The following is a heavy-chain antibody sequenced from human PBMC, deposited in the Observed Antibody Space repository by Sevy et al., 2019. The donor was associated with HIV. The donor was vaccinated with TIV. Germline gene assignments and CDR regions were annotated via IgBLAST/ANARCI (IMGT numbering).Heavy chain of an antibody. Sequence: GGSLRLSCAVSGFTFSSYSMNWVRQAPGKGLERVSSISSSSNYIYYADSVKGRFTISRDNAKDSLFLQMNRLRAEDTAIYYCARGYCSGTSCSSGRAWVAFDIWGQGTMVTVSS. CDR1: GFTFSSYS. CDR2: ISSSSNYI. D-gene: IGHD2-15*01. CDR3: ARGYCSGTSCSSGRAWVAFDI. J-gene: IGHJ3*02. V-gene: IGHV3-21*01.